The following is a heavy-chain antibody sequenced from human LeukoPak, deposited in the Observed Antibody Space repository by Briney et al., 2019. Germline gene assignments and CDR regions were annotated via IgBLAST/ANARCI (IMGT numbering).Heavy chain of an antibody. CDR3: AKDVLLWFGEGNYFDY. V-gene: IGHV3-23*01. D-gene: IGHD3-10*01. CDR1: GFTFSSYA. Sequence: GGSLRLSCAASGFTFSSYAMSWVRQAPGKGLEWVSAISGSGGSTYYADSVKGRFTISRDNSKNRLYLQMNSLRAEDTAVYYCAKDVLLWFGEGNYFDYWGQGTLVTVSS. J-gene: IGHJ4*02. CDR2: ISGSGGST.